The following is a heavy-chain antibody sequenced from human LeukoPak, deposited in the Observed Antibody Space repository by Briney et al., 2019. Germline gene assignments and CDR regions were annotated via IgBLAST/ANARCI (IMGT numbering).Heavy chain of an antibody. D-gene: IGHD6-19*01. J-gene: IGHJ4*02. CDR1: GFTFSSYA. Sequence: GGSLRLSCAASGFTFSSYAMSWVRQAPGKGLEWVSAISGSGGSTYYADSVKGRFTISRNNSKNTLYLQMNSLRAEDTAVYYCAKAYYSSGWFPGDYWGQGTLVTVSS. CDR3: AKAYYSSGWFPGDY. CDR2: ISGSGGST. V-gene: IGHV3-23*01.